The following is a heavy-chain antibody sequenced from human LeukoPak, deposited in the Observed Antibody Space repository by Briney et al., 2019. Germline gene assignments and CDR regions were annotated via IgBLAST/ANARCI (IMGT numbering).Heavy chain of an antibody. CDR3: ARSFWSFDP. CDR2: INHSGSI. D-gene: IGHD2-8*02. J-gene: IGHJ5*02. V-gene: IGHV4-34*01. Sequence: SGTLSLTCAGYGGTFSGYYWRWIRQPPGKGLEWVGEINHSGSINCNPSLKSRVTISVDTPQNHFSLNQSSVTAADTAVYYCARSFWSFDPWGQGTMVTVSS. CDR1: GGTFSGYY.